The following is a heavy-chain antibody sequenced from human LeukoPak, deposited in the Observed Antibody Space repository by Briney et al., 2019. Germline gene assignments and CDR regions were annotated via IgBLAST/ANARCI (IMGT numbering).Heavy chain of an antibody. Sequence: PSETLSLTCTVSGGSISSYYWSWIRQPPGKGLEWIGYIYYSGSTNYNPSLKSRVTISVDTSKNQFSLKLGSVTAADTAVYYCARGHARDAFDIWGQGTMVTVSS. V-gene: IGHV4-59*01. J-gene: IGHJ3*02. CDR1: GGSISSYY. CDR3: ARGHARDAFDI. CDR2: IYYSGST.